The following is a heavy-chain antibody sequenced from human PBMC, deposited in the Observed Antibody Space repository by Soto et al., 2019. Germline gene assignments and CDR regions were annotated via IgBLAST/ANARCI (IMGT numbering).Heavy chain of an antibody. Sequence: SETLSLTCTVSGGSISNADYYWTWIRQPPGKALEWIGYISFSGSTYYNPSLKGRITMSVDTSKNQFSLKLSSVTAADTAVYYCAREGCTDGVCYSGWFDPWGQGTLVTV. CDR2: ISFSGST. CDR3: AREGCTDGVCYSGWFDP. D-gene: IGHD2-8*01. CDR1: GGSISNADYY. V-gene: IGHV4-30-4*01. J-gene: IGHJ5*02.